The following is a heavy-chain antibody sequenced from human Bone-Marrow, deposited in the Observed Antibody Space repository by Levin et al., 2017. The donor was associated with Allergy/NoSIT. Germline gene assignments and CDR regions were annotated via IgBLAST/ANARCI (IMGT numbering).Heavy chain of an antibody. CDR1: GYTFTSYA. CDR2: INTNTGNP. CDR3: ARTAVAGHFDY. V-gene: IGHV7-4-1*02. Sequence: GGSLRLSCKASGYTFTSYAMNWVRQAPGQGLEWMGWINTNTGNPTYAQGFTGRFVFSLDTSVSTAYLQISSLKAEDTAVYYCARTAVAGHFDYWGQGTLVTVSS. J-gene: IGHJ4*02. D-gene: IGHD6-19*01.